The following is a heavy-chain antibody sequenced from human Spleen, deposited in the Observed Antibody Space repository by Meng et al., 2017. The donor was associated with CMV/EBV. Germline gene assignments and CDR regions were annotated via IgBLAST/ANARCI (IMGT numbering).Heavy chain of an antibody. CDR1: GGSFSGYY. D-gene: IGHD3-3*01. J-gene: IGHJ6*02. V-gene: IGHV4-34*01. CDR3: ARDPYDFWSGNYYGMDV. CDR2: INHSGST. Sequence: SETLSLTCAVYGGSFSGYYWSWIRQPPGKGLEWIGEINHSGSTNYNPSLKSRVTISVDTSKNQFSLKLSSVTAADTAVYYCARDPYDFWSGNYYGMDVWGQGTTVTVSS.